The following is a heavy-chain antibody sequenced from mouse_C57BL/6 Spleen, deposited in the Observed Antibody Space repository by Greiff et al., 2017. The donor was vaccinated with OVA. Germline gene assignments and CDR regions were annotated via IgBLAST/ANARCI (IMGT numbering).Heavy chain of an antibody. Sequence: VQLQQPGAELVKPGASVKLSCKASGYTFTSYWMQWVKQRPGQGLEWIGEIDPSDSYTNYNQKFKGKATLTVDTSSSTAYMQLSSLTSEDSAVYYCLIYYYGSNLPGFAYWGQGTLVTVSA. J-gene: IGHJ3*01. CDR3: LIYYYGSNLPGFAY. CDR1: GYTFTSYW. V-gene: IGHV1-50*01. CDR2: IDPSDSYT. D-gene: IGHD1-1*01.